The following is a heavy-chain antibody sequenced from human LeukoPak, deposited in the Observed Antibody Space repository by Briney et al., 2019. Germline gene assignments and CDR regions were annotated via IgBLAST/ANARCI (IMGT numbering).Heavy chain of an antibody. CDR1: GFTFSSYA. V-gene: IGHV3-23*01. J-gene: IGHJ3*02. D-gene: IGHD3-22*01. CDR2: ISGSGGST. CDR3: ARALDFQGDYYDSSGPVGAFDI. Sequence: GGSLRLSCAASGFTFSSYAMSWVRQAPGKGLEWVSAISGSGGSTYYADSVKGRFTISRDNSKNTLYLQMNSLRAEDTAVYYCARALDFQGDYYDSSGPVGAFDIWGQGTMVTVSS.